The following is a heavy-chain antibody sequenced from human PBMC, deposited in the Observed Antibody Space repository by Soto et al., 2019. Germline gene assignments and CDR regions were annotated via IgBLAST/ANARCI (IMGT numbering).Heavy chain of an antibody. V-gene: IGHV3-15*01. Sequence: GGSLRLSCAASGFTFTHAWMNWVRQAPGKGLEWVGRIRSKADGGTTDYTAPVKGRFSISRDDSQNMLFLQMDGLKTEDTAVYYCVTLGCSGGTCSSAYWGQGTQVTVSS. D-gene: IGHD2-15*01. CDR2: IRSKADGGTT. CDR1: GFTFTHAW. CDR3: VTLGCSGGTCSSAY. J-gene: IGHJ4*02.